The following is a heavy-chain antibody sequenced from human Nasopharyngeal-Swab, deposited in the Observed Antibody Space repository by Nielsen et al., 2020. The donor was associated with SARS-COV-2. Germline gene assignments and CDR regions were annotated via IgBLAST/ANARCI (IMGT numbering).Heavy chain of an antibody. D-gene: IGHD3-10*01. J-gene: IGHJ4*02. CDR3: ARDKAGSD. Sequence: GGSLRLSCAASGFTFSSHAMSWVRQAPGKGLEWVSSISSSSSYIYYADSVKGRFTISRDNAKNSLYLQMNSLRAEDTAVYYCARDKAGSDWGQGTLVTVSS. CDR2: ISSSSSYI. CDR1: GFTFSSHA. V-gene: IGHV3-21*01.